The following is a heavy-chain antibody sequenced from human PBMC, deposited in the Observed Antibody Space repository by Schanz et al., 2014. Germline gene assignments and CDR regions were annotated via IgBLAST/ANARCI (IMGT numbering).Heavy chain of an antibody. CDR3: AKEEVYVDSNGMDV. CDR2: ISWNSGSI. J-gene: IGHJ6*02. V-gene: IGHV3-9*01. CDR1: GFTFDDYA. D-gene: IGHD2-8*01. Sequence: EVQLVESGGGLVQPGRSLRLSCAASGFTFDDYAMHWVRPAPGKGLEWVSGISWNSGSIGYADSVKGRFTISRDNAKNSLYLQMNSLRAEDTALYYCAKEEVYVDSNGMDVWGQGTTVTVSS.